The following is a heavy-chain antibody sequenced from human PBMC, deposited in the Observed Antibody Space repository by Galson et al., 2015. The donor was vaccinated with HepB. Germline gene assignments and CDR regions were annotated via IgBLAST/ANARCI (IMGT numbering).Heavy chain of an antibody. V-gene: IGHV3-73*01. CDR1: GFTFSGSA. CDR3: TSPVVLWFGELGDY. D-gene: IGHD3-10*01. J-gene: IGHJ4*02. CDR2: IRSKANSYAT. Sequence: SLRLSCAASGFTFSGSAMHWVHQASGKGLEWVGRIRSKANSYATAYAASVKGRFTISRDDSKNTAYLQMNSLKTEDTAVYYCTSPVVLWFGELGDYWGQGTLVTVSS.